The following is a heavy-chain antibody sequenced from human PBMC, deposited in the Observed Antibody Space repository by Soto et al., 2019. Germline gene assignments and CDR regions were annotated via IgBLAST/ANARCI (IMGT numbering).Heavy chain of an antibody. CDR2: ISYSGDNT. CDR1: GFTFSSYA. D-gene: IGHD4-17*01. J-gene: IGHJ4*02. CDR3: ARPALLVTTFDY. Sequence: GGSLRLSCAASGFTFSSYAMSWVRQAPGKGLEWVSAISYSGDNTYYADSVKGRFTISRDSSKNTLYLQMNSLRADDTAVYYCARPALLVTTFDYWGQGALVTVSS. V-gene: IGHV3-23*01.